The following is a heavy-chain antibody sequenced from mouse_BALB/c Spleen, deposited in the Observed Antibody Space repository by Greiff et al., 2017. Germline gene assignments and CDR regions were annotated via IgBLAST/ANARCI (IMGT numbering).Heavy chain of an antibody. V-gene: IGHV6-6*02. CDR2: IRLKSDNYAT. D-gene: IGHD1-1*01. CDR3: TGSSPYYAMDY. Sequence: EVKVVESGGGLVQPGGSMKLSCVASGFTFSSYWMSWVRQSPEKGLEWVAEIRLKSDNYATHYAESVKGKFTISRDDSKSRLYLQMNSLRAEDTGIYYCTGSSPYYAMDYWGQGTSVTVSS. CDR1: GFTFSSYW. J-gene: IGHJ4*01.